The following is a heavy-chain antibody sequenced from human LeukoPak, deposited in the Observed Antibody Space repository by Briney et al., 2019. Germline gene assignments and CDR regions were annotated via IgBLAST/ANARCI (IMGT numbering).Heavy chain of an antibody. J-gene: IGHJ5*02. V-gene: IGHV3-7*01. D-gene: IGHD3-10*01. CDR2: IKQDGSEK. Sequence: TGGSLGLSCAASGFTFSSYWMSWVRQAPGKGLEWVANIKQDGSEKYYVDSVKGRFTISRDNAKNSLYLQMNGLRAEDTAVYYCASPLWFGELLPNWFDPWGQGTLVTVSS. CDR1: GFTFSSYW. CDR3: ASPLWFGELLPNWFDP.